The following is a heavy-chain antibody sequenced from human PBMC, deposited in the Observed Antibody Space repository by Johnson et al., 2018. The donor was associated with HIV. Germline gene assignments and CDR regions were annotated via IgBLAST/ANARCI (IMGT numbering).Heavy chain of an antibody. J-gene: IGHJ3*02. D-gene: IGHD3-10*01. Sequence: QVQLVESGGGVVQPGRSLRLSCAASGFSFSDYGIHWVRQAPGKGLEWVAVISYDGDDKHYGDSVEGRFTIYRDNSKKTLYLQMNSLRPEDPAVYFCAKDAGSGSAWEFAFDIGGQGTKVTVSS. CDR2: ISYDGDDK. CDR3: AKDAGSGSAWEFAFDI. V-gene: IGHV3-30*18. CDR1: GFSFSDYG.